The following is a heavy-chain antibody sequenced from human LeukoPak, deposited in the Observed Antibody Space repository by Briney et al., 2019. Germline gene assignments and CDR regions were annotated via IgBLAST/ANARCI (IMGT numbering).Heavy chain of an antibody. CDR1: GGSFSGYY. CDR2: INHSGST. D-gene: IGHD3-10*01. CDR3: ARPYYYGSGRPLDY. V-gene: IGHV4-34*01. Sequence: SETLSLTCAVYGGSFSGYYWSWIRQPPGKGLEWIGEINHSGSTNYNPSLKSRVTISVDTSKNQFSLKLSSVTAADTAVYYCARPYYYGSGRPLDYRGQGTLVTVSS. J-gene: IGHJ4*02.